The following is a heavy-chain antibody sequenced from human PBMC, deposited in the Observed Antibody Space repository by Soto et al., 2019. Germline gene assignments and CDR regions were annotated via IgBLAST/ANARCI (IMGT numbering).Heavy chain of an antibody. CDR2: IVPKFGTS. D-gene: IGHD4-17*01. J-gene: IGHJ5*02. CDR3: AREMAYGYSRPWFDP. Sequence: QEHLVQSGAEVKKPGSSVKVSCRASGGIGSNYAISWVRQAPGQGLEWMGGIVPKFGTSNYAQRFKGRVTISVDKSTNSVYMELSSLRSQDTAIYYCAREMAYGYSRPWFDP. CDR1: GGIGSNYA. V-gene: IGHV1-69*06.